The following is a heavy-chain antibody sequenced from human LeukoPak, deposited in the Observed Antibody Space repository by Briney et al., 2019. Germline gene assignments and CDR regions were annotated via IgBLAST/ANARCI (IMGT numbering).Heavy chain of an antibody. J-gene: IGHJ4*02. CDR3: AKVPQYYYDSSGYFDY. CDR1: GFTFSNSA. D-gene: IGHD3-22*01. Sequence: GGSLRLSCAASGFTFSNSAMSWVRQAPGKGLEWVSATSGSGASTYYADSVKGRFTISRDNSKNTLYLQMNSLRAEDTAVYYCAKVPQYYYDSSGYFDYWGQGTLVTVSS. V-gene: IGHV3-23*01. CDR2: TSGSGAST.